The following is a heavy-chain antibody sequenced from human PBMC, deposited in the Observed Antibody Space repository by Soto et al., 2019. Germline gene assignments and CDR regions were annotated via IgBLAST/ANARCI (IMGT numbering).Heavy chain of an antibody. CDR1: GFTFSSDS. Sequence: GGSLRLSCAASGFTFSSDSMNWVRQAPGKGLEWVSSISSSSSYIYYADSVKGRFTISRDNAKNSLYLQMNSLRAEDTAVYYCARVGYDILTGRTYYFDYYGQGTLVTVAS. J-gene: IGHJ4*02. CDR3: ARVGYDILTGRTYYFDY. V-gene: IGHV3-21*01. CDR2: ISSSSSYI. D-gene: IGHD3-9*01.